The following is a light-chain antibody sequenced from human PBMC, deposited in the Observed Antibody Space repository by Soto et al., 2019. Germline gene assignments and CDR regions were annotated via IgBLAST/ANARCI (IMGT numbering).Light chain of an antibody. CDR2: AS. CDR3: QHYGTSAL. J-gene: IGKJ3*01. V-gene: IGKV3-20*01. CDR1: QSVSDSY. Sequence: EIVLTQSPGTLSLSPGERATLSCRASQSVSDSYLAWYQQKPGQAPRHLIYASSRATGIRDRFSGSGSGTDFTLSTSRLEPEDFEVYYCQHYGTSALFGPGTRVDIK.